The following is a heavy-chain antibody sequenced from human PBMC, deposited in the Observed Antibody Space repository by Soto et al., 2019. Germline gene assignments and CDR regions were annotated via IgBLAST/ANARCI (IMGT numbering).Heavy chain of an antibody. CDR2: IRTKTNNYAT. CDR3: TAMAGIDY. CDR1: GFTFSGSG. J-gene: IGHJ4*02. V-gene: IGHV3-73*01. Sequence: PGGSLRLSCAASGFTFSGSGIHWGRQASGKGLEWVGRIRTKTNNYATAYAASVKGRFTISRDDSKNMAYLQMNSLKTEDTAVYYCTAMAGIDYWGQGTLVTVSS. D-gene: IGHD6-19*01.